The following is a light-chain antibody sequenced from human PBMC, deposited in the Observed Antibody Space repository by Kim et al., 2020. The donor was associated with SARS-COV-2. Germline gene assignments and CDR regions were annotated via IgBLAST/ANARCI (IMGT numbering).Light chain of an antibody. CDR3: QAWDSNTVI. V-gene: IGLV3-1*01. CDR1: GVGGKF. CDR2: ENS. Sequence: PIQTATSTCSRYGVGGKFGCWYQQGPGQSPVLFIYENSKRPTGVPQRFSGSNSGNTATLTISGTQAMDEADYYCQAWDSNTVIFGAGTQLTVL. J-gene: IGLJ2*01.